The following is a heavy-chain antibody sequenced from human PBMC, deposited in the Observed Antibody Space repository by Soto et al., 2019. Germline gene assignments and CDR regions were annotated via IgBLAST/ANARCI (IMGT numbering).Heavy chain of an antibody. CDR1: GGTFSSYA. CDR2: IIPIFGTA. Sequence: ASVKVSCKASGGTFSSYAISWVRQAPGQGLEWMGGIIPIFGTANYAQKFQGRVRITADESRSTAYMELGSLSSEDTAVYYCARDPVEGSSSYEGRDPLYYYGMDVWGQGTTVTVSS. D-gene: IGHD6-6*01. CDR3: ARDPVEGSSSYEGRDPLYYYGMDV. V-gene: IGHV1-69*13. J-gene: IGHJ6*02.